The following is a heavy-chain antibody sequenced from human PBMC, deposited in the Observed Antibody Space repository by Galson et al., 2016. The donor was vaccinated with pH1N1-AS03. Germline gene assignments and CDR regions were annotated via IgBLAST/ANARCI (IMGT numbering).Heavy chain of an antibody. CDR1: GFTFRTFS. CDR2: VSDNGINT. D-gene: IGHD6-19*01. Sequence: SLRLSCAASGFTFRTFSIYWVRQAPGKGLEYVSGVSDNGINTYYADPVKARFTISRDKSKNTVYLQMSSLRSEDTAVYYCAKDSSGWSRTRTFDIWGQGTMVTVSS. V-gene: IGHV3-64D*06. CDR3: AKDSSGWSRTRTFDI. J-gene: IGHJ3*02.